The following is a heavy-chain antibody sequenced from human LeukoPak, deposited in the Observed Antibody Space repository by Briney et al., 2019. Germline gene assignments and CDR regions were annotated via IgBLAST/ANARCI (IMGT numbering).Heavy chain of an antibody. J-gene: IGHJ6*02. CDR2: IWYDGSNK. Sequence: GGSLRLSCAASGFTFSSYGMHWVRQAPGKGLEWVAVIWYDGSNKYYADSVKGRFTISRDNAKNSLYLQMNSLRAEDTAVYYCAREPDYGDYFSYYYGTDVWGQGTTVTVSS. D-gene: IGHD4-17*01. CDR3: AREPDYGDYFSYYYGTDV. CDR1: GFTFSSYG. V-gene: IGHV3-33*01.